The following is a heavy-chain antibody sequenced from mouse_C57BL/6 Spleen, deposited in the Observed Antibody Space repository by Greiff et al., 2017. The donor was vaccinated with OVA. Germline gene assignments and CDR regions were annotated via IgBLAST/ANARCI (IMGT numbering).Heavy chain of an antibody. CDR1: GYTFTSYD. V-gene: IGHV1-85*01. J-gene: IGHJ4*01. Sequence: VKLMESGPELVKPGASVKLSCKASGYTFTSYDINWVKQRPGQGLEWIGWIYPRDGSTKYNEKFKGKATLTVDTSSSTAYMELHSLTSEDSAVYFCARSFITTVVAYYAMDYWGQGTSVTVSS. D-gene: IGHD1-1*01. CDR2: IYPRDGST. CDR3: ARSFITTVVAYYAMDY.